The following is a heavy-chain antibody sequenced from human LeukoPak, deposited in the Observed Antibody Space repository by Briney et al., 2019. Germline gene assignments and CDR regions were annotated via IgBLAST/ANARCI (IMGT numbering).Heavy chain of an antibody. V-gene: IGHV5-51*01. J-gene: IGHJ6*02. CDR2: IYPGDSDT. CDR3: ARRDGYCSSTSCYADYYYGMDV. CDR1: GYSFTSYW. Sequence: GESLKISCEGSGYSFTSYWIGWVRQMPGKGLEWMGIIYPGDSDTTYSPSFQGQVTISADKSISTAYLQWSSLKASDTAMYYCARRDGYCSSTSCYADYYYGMDVWGQGTTVTVSS. D-gene: IGHD2-2*01.